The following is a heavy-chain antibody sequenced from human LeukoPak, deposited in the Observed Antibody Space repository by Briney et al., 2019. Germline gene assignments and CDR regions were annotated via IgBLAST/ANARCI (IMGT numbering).Heavy chain of an antibody. J-gene: IGHJ4*02. CDR2: TRYDSSSR. CDR1: GFTFSSYG. D-gene: IGHD6-19*01. Sequence: GGSLRLSCAASGFTFSSYGMHWVRQAPGKGLEWVAFTRYDSSSRFYADSVKGRFTISRDNSKNTLYLQMNSLRAEDTAVYYCAKDSYNRGWGNYFDYWGQGALVTVSS. V-gene: IGHV3-30*02. CDR3: AKDSYNRGWGNYFDY.